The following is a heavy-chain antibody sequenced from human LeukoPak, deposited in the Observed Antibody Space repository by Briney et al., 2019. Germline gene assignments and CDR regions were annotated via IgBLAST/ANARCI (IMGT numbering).Heavy chain of an antibody. CDR1: GGSFSGYY. CDR2: INHSGST. Sequence: SETLSLTCAVSGGSFSGYYRSWIRQPPGKGLEWIGEINHSGSTNYNPSLKSRVTISVDTSKNQFSLKLSSVTAADTAVYYCASLDYYGSGSYYKDWFDPWGQGTLVTVSS. J-gene: IGHJ5*02. CDR3: ASLDYYGSGSYYKDWFDP. V-gene: IGHV4-34*01. D-gene: IGHD3-10*01.